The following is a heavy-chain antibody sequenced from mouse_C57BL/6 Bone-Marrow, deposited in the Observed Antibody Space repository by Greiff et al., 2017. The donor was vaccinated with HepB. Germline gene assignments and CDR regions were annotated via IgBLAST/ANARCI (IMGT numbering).Heavy chain of an antibody. J-gene: IGHJ1*03. D-gene: IGHD2-4*01. CDR1: GYTFTSYW. Sequence: QVHVKQPGAELVKPGASVKLSCKASGYTFTSYWMHWVKQRPGQGLEWIGMIHPNSGSTNYNEKFKSKATLTVDKSSSTAYMQLSSLTSEDSAVYYCASEEPYDYDWYFDVWGTGTTVTVSS. CDR2: IHPNSGST. V-gene: IGHV1-64*01. CDR3: ASEEPYDYDWYFDV.